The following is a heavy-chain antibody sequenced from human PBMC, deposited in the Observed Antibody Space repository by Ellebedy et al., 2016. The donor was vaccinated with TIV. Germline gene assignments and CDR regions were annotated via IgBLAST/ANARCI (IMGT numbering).Heavy chain of an antibody. CDR3: ARQECSGGSCYPFDY. V-gene: IGHV4-59*08. Sequence: MPGGSLRLSCTVSGGSISSYYWSWIRQPPGKGLEWIGYIYYSGSTNYNPSLKSRVTISVDTSKNQFSLKLSSVTAADTAVYYCARQECSGGSCYPFDYWGQGTLVTVSS. J-gene: IGHJ4*02. CDR1: GGSISSYY. D-gene: IGHD2-15*01. CDR2: IYYSGST.